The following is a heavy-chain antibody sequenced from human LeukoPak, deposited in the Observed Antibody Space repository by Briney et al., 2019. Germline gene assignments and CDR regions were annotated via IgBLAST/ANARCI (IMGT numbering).Heavy chain of an antibody. J-gene: IGHJ3*01. CDR2: IRSKAYGGTT. CDR3: TREELSHYDFWSGPPPGF. D-gene: IGHD3-3*01. V-gene: IGHV3-49*04. Sequence: GGSLRLSCTASGFTFGDYAMSWVRQAPGKGLEWVGFIRSKAYGGTTEYAASVKGRFTISRDDSKSIAYLQMNSLKTEDTAVYYCTREELSHYDFWSGPPPGFWGQGTMVTVSS. CDR1: GFTFGDYA.